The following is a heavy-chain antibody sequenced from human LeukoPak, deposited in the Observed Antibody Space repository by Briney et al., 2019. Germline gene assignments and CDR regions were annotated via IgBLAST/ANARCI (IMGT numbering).Heavy chain of an antibody. D-gene: IGHD3-10*01. V-gene: IGHV3-23*01. CDR3: AKDWFAAH. J-gene: IGHJ4*02. CDR1: GFTFTNYD. Sequence: GGSLTLSCAASGFTFTNYDMTWVRQSTGKGLEWVSAISFGGTNTHYADSERRLFTISRYDSKKTLYLQMSSLRAEDTAVYYCAKDWFAAHSGQGSLVTPSS. CDR2: ISFGGTNT.